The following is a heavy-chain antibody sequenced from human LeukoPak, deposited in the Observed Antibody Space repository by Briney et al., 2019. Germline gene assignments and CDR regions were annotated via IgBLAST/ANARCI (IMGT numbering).Heavy chain of an antibody. CDR2: IYHSGST. CDR1: GGSIISSNW. CDR3: ARVITVNYYDSRRDYYYGMDV. V-gene: IGHV4-4*02. Sequence: SETLSLTCAVSGGSIISSNWWSWVRQPPGKGLEWIGQIYHSGSTNYNPSLKSRVTISVDTSKNQFSLKLSSVTAADTAVYYCARVITVNYYDSRRDYYYGMDVWGQGTTVTVSS. J-gene: IGHJ6*02. D-gene: IGHD3-22*01.